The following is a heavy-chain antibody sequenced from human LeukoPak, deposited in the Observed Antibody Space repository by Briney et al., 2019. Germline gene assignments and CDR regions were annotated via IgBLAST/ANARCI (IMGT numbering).Heavy chain of an antibody. D-gene: IGHD3-3*01. V-gene: IGHV3-11*04. CDR1: GFIFSDYY. Sequence: PGGSLRLSXAASGFIFSDYYMSWVRQAPGKGLEWISYINSWGSTIHYADSVKGRFTISRDNVNNSLYLETNSLRAEDTAVYYCARDYDVWSGYYRPYFDYWGQGAPVTVAS. CDR3: ARDYDVWSGYYRPYFDY. J-gene: IGHJ4*02. CDR2: INSWGSTI.